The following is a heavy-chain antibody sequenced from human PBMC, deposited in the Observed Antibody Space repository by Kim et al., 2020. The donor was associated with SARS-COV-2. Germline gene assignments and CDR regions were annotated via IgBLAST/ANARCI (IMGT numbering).Heavy chain of an antibody. J-gene: IGHJ5*02. CDR3: ARHWGSSWQLGFDP. Sequence: NPAPKTRVTISLDTSKNQFSLMLSSVTAADTAVYYCARHWGSSWQLGFDPWGQGTLVTVSS. D-gene: IGHD6-13*01. V-gene: IGHV4-39*01.